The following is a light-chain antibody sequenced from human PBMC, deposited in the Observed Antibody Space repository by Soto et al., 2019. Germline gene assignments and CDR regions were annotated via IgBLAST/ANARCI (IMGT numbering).Light chain of an antibody. CDR2: DAF. CDR1: QSITDW. Sequence: DIQMTQSPSTLSASVGDRVTITCRASQSITDWLAWYQQKPGKAPKFLIYDAFKSDTGVPSRFSGSGSGTDFTFTISSLQPEDIATYFCQQYDSLPPTFGGGTRVDI. CDR3: QQYDSLPPT. J-gene: IGKJ4*01. V-gene: IGKV1-33*01.